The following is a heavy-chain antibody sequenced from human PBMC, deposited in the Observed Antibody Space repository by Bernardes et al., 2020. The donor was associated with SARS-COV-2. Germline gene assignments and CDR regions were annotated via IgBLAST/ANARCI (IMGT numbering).Heavy chain of an antibody. J-gene: IGHJ4*02. CDR1: GFTFSDYP. D-gene: IGHD3-3*01. CDR3: ARGKPRLVGSIFGVLDS. V-gene: IGHV3-30*04. CDR2: ISYDGKND. Sequence: GGSLRLSCAASGFTFSDYPMHWVRQAPGKGLEWVAVISYDGKNDYHSDSVKGRFTISRDDSKDTLSLQMNSLTEEDTAIYFCARGKPRLVGSIFGVLDSWGQGTLVTVSS.